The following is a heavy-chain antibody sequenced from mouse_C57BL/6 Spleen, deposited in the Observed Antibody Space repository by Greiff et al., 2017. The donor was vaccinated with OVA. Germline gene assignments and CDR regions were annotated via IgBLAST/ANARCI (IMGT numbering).Heavy chain of an antibody. J-gene: IGHJ2*01. CDR3: ARRRDGYYVDY. D-gene: IGHD2-3*01. V-gene: IGHV1-52*01. CDR1: GYTFTSYW. Sequence: VQLQQSGAELVRPGSSVKLSCKASGYTFTSYWMHWVKQRPIQGLEWIGNIDPSDSETHYNQKFKDKATLTVDKSSSTAYMQLSSLTSEDSAVYYCARRRDGYYVDYWGQGTTLTVSS. CDR2: IDPSDSET.